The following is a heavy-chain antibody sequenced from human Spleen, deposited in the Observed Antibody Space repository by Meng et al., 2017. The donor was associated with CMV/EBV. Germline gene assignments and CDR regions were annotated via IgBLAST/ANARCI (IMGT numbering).Heavy chain of an antibody. CDR2: IDGSGGGK. V-gene: IGHV3-23*01. CDR1: GFTLSDYA. Sequence: GGSLRLSCAASGFTLSDYAMTWVRQAPGKGLEWVATIDGSGGGKSYTGSVQGRFTISRDNSKDILLLQMISLRADDTAVYRCASGWNGPFGELFRYGMDVWGQGTTVTVSS. D-gene: IGHD3-10*01. J-gene: IGHJ6*02. CDR3: ASGWNGPFGELFRYGMDV.